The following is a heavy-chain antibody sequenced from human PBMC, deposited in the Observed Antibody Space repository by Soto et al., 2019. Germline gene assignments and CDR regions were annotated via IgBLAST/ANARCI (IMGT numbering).Heavy chain of an antibody. V-gene: IGHV4-4*02. Sequence: SETLSLTCAVSGGSISSSNWWSWVRQPPGKGLEWIGEIYHSGSTNYNPSLKSRVTISVDKSKNQFSLKLSSVTAADTAGYYCARGVTMVRGVIITNTFDYWGQGTLVTVSX. CDR1: GGSISSSNW. D-gene: IGHD3-10*01. CDR3: ARGVTMVRGVIITNTFDY. J-gene: IGHJ4*02. CDR2: IYHSGST.